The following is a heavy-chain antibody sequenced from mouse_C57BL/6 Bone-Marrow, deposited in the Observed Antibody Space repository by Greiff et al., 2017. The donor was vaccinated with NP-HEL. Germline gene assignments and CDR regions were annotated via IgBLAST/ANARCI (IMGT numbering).Heavy chain of an antibody. CDR2: ISDGGSYT. CDR3: ARDDGYSWYFDV. J-gene: IGHJ1*03. CDR1: GFTFSSYA. V-gene: IGHV5-4*01. Sequence: EVKVVESGGGLVKPGGSLKLSCAASGFTFSSYAMSWVRQTPEKRLEWVATISDGGSYTYYPDNVKGRFTISRDNAKNNLYLQMSHLKSEDTAMYYCARDDGYSWYFDVWGTGTTVTVSS. D-gene: IGHD2-3*01.